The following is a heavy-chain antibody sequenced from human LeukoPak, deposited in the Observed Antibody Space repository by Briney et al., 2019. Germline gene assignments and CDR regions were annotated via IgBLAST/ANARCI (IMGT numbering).Heavy chain of an antibody. J-gene: IGHJ4*02. CDR1: GGTFSSYA. V-gene: IGHV1-69*05. CDR3: ASQYDFWSGYYGH. D-gene: IGHD3-3*01. CDR2: IIPIFGTA. Sequence: GASVKVSCKASGGTFSSYAISWVRQAPGQGLEWMGGIIPIFGTANYAQKFQGRVTITTDESTSTAYMELSSLRSEDTAVDYCASQYDFWSGYYGHWGQGTLVTLSS.